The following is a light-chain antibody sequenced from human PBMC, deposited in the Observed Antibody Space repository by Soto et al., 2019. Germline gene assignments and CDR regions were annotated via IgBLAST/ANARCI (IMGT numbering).Light chain of an antibody. CDR1: QSVSSY. Sequence: EIVLTPSPATLSLSPGHRATLSCRASQSVSSYLAWYQQKPGQAPRLLIYDASNRATGIPARFSGSGSGTDFTLTISSLEPEDFAVYYCQQRSNLPPITFGQGTLLDI. CDR2: DAS. V-gene: IGKV3-11*01. CDR3: QQRSNLPPIT. J-gene: IGKJ5*01.